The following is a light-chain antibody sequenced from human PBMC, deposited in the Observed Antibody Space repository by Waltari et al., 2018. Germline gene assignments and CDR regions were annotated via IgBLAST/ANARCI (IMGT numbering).Light chain of an antibody. J-gene: IGKJ2*01. Sequence: DIQMTQSPSSLSASVEDRVTITCRASQSISHYLSWYQQKPGKSPKLLIYAASSLQSGLPSRFSGSGSGTDFTLTISSLQPEDFATYYCQQTYSIPDTFGQGTKLEIK. CDR2: AAS. CDR3: QQTYSIPDT. V-gene: IGKV1-39*01. CDR1: QSISHY.